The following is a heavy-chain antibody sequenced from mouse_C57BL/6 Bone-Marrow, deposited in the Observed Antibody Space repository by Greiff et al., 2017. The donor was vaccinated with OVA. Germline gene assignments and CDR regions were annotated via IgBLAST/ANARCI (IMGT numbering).Heavy chain of an antibody. CDR1: GIDFSRYW. Sequence: EVMLVESGGGLVQPGGSLKLSCAASGIDFSRYWMSWVRRAPGKGLEWIGEINPDSSTINYAPSLKDKFIISRDNAKNTRYLQMGKVSSEDTARYYCARYGPHWYFDVWGTGTTVTVSS. V-gene: IGHV4-1*01. J-gene: IGHJ1*03. D-gene: IGHD1-2*01. CDR2: INPDSSTI. CDR3: ARYGPHWYFDV.